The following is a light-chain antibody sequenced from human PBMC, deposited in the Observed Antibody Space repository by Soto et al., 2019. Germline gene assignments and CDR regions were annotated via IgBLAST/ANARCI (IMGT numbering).Light chain of an antibody. J-gene: IGKJ4*01. CDR1: QGISSH. V-gene: IGKV1-9*01. CDR3: QQFKSLPIT. Sequence: IQVTQSPSSLSASVGDRVTITCRASQGISSHLAWYQQKPGKAPKVLIHSASTLESGVPSMFSGSVSGTDFTLTIYGLQPEDFATYYCQQFKSLPITFGGGTRVEIK. CDR2: SAS.